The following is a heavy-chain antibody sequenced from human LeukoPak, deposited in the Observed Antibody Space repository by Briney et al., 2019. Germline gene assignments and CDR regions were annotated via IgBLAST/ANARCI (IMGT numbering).Heavy chain of an antibody. J-gene: IGHJ4*02. CDR3: AREDCSSTSCYVNCFDY. Sequence: SETLSLTCTVSGGSISSGSYYWSWIRQPAGKGLEWIGRIYTSGSTNYNPSLRSRVTISVDTSKNQFSLKLSSVTAADTAVYYCAREDCSSTSCYVNCFDYWGQGTLVTVSS. CDR2: IYTSGST. V-gene: IGHV4-61*02. D-gene: IGHD2-2*01. CDR1: GGSISSGSYY.